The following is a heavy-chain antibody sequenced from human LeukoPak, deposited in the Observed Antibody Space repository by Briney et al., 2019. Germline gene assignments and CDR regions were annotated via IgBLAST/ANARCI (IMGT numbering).Heavy chain of an antibody. V-gene: IGHV3-21*01. CDR1: GFTFSSYS. D-gene: IGHD1-1*01. CDR3: ARDWNDGYDAFDI. J-gene: IGHJ3*02. CDR2: ISSSSSYI. Sequence: GGSLRLSCAASGFTFSSYSMNWVRQAPGKGLEWVSSISSSSSYIYYADSVKGRFTISRDNAKNSLYLQMNSLRAEDTAVYYCARDWNDGYDAFDIWGQGTMVTVSS.